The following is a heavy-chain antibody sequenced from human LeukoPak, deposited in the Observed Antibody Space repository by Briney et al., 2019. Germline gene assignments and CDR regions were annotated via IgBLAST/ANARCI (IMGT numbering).Heavy chain of an antibody. J-gene: IGHJ4*02. Sequence: GGSLRLSCAASGFTFSSYSMNWVRQAPGKGLEWVSSISSSSSYIYYADSVKGRFTISRDNAKNSLYLQMNSLRAEDTAVYYCARDMTVTTYIDYWGQGTLVTASS. CDR3: ARDMTVTTYIDY. CDR1: GFTFSSYS. V-gene: IGHV3-21*01. CDR2: ISSSSSYI. D-gene: IGHD4-17*01.